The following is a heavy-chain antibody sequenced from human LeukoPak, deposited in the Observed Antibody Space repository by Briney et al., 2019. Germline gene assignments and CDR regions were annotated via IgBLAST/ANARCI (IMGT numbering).Heavy chain of an antibody. CDR2: IIPILGIA. CDR1: GGTFSSYT. Sequence: SVKVSCKASGGTFSSYTISRVRQAPGQGLEWMGRIIPILGIANYAQKFQGRVTTTADKSTSTAYMELSSLRSEDTAVYYCAIVVVPANMDVWGKGTTVTVSS. CDR3: AIVVVPANMDV. V-gene: IGHV1-69*02. D-gene: IGHD2-2*01. J-gene: IGHJ6*03.